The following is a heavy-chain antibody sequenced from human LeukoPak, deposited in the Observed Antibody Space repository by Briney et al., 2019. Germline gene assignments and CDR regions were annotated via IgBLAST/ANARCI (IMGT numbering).Heavy chain of an antibody. D-gene: IGHD3-10*01. CDR3: ARQERNDIILRIIDSKGSWYDP. V-gene: IGHV5-51*01. Sequence: GESLRISCKTSGYRFDNYWIGWVRQTPGKGLEWMGIIYPDDSDTIYSPSFQGQVTISVDKSITTVYLQWSSLKASDTATYYCARQERNDIILRIIDSKGSWYDPWGQGTLVTVSS. CDR2: IYPDDSDT. CDR1: GYRFDNYW. J-gene: IGHJ5*02.